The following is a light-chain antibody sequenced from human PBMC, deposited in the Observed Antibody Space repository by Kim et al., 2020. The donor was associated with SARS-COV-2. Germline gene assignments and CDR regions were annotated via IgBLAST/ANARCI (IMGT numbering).Light chain of an antibody. CDR3: AAWDDRVSGVV. CDR2: TNI. CDR1: TSNIGSNY. V-gene: IGLV1-47*01. Sequence: QAVVTQPPSASGTPGQRVTISCSGSTSNIGSNYVYWYQQFAGTAPKLLIYTNIQRPSGIADRFSGSKSGTSASLAISGLRSEDEADYYCAAWDDRVSGVVFGGGTKVTVL. J-gene: IGLJ2*01.